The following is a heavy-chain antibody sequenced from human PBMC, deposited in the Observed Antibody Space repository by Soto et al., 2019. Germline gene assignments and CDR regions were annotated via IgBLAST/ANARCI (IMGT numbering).Heavy chain of an antibody. Sequence: GGSLRLSCAASGFTFSSYWMHWVRQAPGKGLVWVSRINSDGSSTSYADSVKGRFTISRDNAKNTLYLQMNSLRAEDTAVYYCARDRDDYVWGSYRLDAFDIWGQGTMVTVSS. J-gene: IGHJ3*02. D-gene: IGHD3-16*02. CDR3: ARDRDDYVWGSYRLDAFDI. V-gene: IGHV3-74*01. CDR1: GFTFSSYW. CDR2: INSDGSST.